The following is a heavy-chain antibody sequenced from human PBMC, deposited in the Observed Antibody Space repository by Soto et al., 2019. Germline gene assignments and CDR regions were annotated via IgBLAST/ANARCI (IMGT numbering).Heavy chain of an antibody. CDR3: AKAPQWVANGGMDV. Sequence: QVQLVESGGCVVQPGGSLSLSCAASGFTFSDYDVHWVRQAPGKGMEWVAVIANDGIKNNYGESAKRRFTISRDNSKNTLYLQMNSRITEEPAVYYCAKAPQWVANGGMDVWGQWNTVSVSS. V-gene: IGHV3-30*18. D-gene: IGHD1-26*01. CDR1: GFTFSDYD. CDR2: IANDGIKN. J-gene: IGHJ6*02.